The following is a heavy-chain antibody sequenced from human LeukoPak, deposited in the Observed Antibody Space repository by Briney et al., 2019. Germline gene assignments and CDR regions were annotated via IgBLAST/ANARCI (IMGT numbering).Heavy chain of an antibody. Sequence: PSETLSLTCSVPGDSIRSGTYYWSWIRQPAGKGLEWIGRIYTSGSTSYNPALKSRVTISVDTSKNQFSLKLTAVSDADTAVYYCARGGGATRIDYWGQGTLVTVSS. V-gene: IGHV4-61*02. J-gene: IGHJ4*02. CDR1: GDSIRSGTYY. CDR3: ARGGGATRIDY. CDR2: IYTSGST. D-gene: IGHD3-10*01.